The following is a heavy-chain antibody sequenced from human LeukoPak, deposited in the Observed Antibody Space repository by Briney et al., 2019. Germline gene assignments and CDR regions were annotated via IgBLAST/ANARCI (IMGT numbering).Heavy chain of an antibody. CDR3: ARAGETPPFDY. J-gene: IGHJ4*02. CDR1: GFTFSSYA. Sequence: GGSLRLSCAASGFTFSSYAMHWVRQAPGKGLEWVAVISYDGSNKYYADSVKGRFTISRDNSKNTLYLQMNSLRAEDTAVYYCARAGETPPFDYWGPGTLATVSS. CDR2: ISYDGSNK. V-gene: IGHV3-30*04.